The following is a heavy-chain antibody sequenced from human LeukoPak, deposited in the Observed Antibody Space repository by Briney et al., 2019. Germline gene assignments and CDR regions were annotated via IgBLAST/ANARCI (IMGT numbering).Heavy chain of an antibody. CDR1: GFTFTDYW. D-gene: IGHD6-13*01. CDR3: ARDGTAAGLYFDL. V-gene: IGHV3-7*01. J-gene: IGHJ4*01. Sequence: GGSLRLSCEVSGFTFTDYWMNWVRQAPGKGPEWVASIRQDGSEKTYVDSVKGRFTISRDNTKNSLSLKLNGLRAEDTAVYYCARDGTAAGLYFDLWGQGTLVTVSS. CDR2: IRQDGSEK.